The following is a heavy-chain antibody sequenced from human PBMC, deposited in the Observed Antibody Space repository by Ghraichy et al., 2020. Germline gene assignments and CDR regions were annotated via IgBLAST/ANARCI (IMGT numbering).Heavy chain of an antibody. CDR3: AREHKEVYGMDV. J-gene: IGHJ6*02. Sequence: GGSLRLSCAASGFTFSSYSMHWVRQAPGKGLEWVSYISSSSSTIYYADSVKGRFTISRDNAKNSLYLQMNSLRDEDTAVYYCAREHKEVYGMDVWGQGTTVTVSS. CDR2: ISSSSSTI. V-gene: IGHV3-48*02. CDR1: GFTFSSYS.